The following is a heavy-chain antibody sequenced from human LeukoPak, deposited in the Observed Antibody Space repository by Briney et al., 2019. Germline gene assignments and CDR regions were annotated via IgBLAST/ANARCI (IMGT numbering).Heavy chain of an antibody. D-gene: IGHD2-2*02. CDR2: IIPIFGTA. V-gene: IGHV1-69*13. J-gene: IGHJ4*02. Sequence: GASVKVSCKASGGTFSSYAISWVRQAPGQGLEWMGGIIPIFGTANYAQKFQGRVTITADESTSTAYMELSSLRSEDTAVYYCARSYCSSTSCYTGFDYWGQGTLVTVSS. CDR3: ARSYCSSTSCYTGFDY. CDR1: GGTFSSYA.